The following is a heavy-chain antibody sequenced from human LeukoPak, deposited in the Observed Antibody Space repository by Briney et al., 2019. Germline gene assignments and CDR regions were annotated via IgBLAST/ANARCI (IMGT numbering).Heavy chain of an antibody. CDR1: GGSISSYY. CDR2: IYYSGST. CDR3: ARAYYYMDV. J-gene: IGHJ6*03. Sequence: SETLSLTCTVSGGSISSYYWSWIRQPPGKGLEWIGYIYYSGSTNYNPSLKSRVTISVDTSKNQFSLKLSSVTAADTAVYYCARAYYYMDVWGKGTTVAVSS. V-gene: IGHV4-59*01.